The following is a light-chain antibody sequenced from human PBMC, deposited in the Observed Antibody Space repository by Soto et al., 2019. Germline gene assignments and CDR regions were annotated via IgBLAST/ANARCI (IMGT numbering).Light chain of an antibody. CDR2: EGS. CDR3: CSYAGSFTFDV. V-gene: IGLV2-23*03. J-gene: IGLJ2*01. Sequence: QSALTQPASVSGSPGQSITISCTGTSSDVGNYNLVSWYQQFPGKAPKLIIYEGSRRPSGVSNRFSGSKSGNTASLTISGLQAEGEADYYCCSYAGSFTFDVFGGGTKVTVL. CDR1: SSDVGNYNL.